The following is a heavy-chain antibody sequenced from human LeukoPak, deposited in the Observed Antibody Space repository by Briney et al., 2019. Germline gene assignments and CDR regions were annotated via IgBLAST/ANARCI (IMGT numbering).Heavy chain of an antibody. D-gene: IGHD5-24*01. CDR1: GFTFSSYD. CDR2: IYSGGST. Sequence: GSLRLSCAASGFTFSSYDMHWVRQAPGKGLEWVSVIYSGGSTYYADSVKGRFTISRDNSKNTLYLQMNSLRAEDTAVYYCASRGRWLQSPIDYWGQGTLVTVSS. CDR3: ASRGRWLQSPIDY. J-gene: IGHJ4*02. V-gene: IGHV3-53*01.